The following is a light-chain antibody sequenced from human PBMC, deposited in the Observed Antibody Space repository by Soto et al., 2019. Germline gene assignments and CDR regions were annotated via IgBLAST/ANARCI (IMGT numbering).Light chain of an antibody. CDR3: QQYTDRPRT. J-gene: IGKJ1*01. CDR1: QTINNN. V-gene: IGKV3-15*01. CDR2: GAS. Sequence: VMKQAPATLSVCPGERARLSCRASQTINNNVAWYQLKDGQVPRLVIYGASTRATDIPARFSGSVSGTEFTLTISGLQSEDFAVYFCQQYTDRPRTFGQGSKVDI.